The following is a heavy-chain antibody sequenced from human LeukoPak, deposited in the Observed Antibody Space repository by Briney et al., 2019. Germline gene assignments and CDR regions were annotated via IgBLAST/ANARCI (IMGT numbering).Heavy chain of an antibody. J-gene: IGHJ4*02. Sequence: SVKVSCKASGGTFSSYAISWVRQAPGQGLEWMGGIIPIFGTANYAQKFQGRVTITTDESTSTAYMELSSLRSEDTAVCYCASGDDSNFDYWGQGTLVTVSS. D-gene: IGHD2-21*02. CDR3: ASGDDSNFDY. CDR1: GGTFSSYA. CDR2: IIPIFGTA. V-gene: IGHV1-69*05.